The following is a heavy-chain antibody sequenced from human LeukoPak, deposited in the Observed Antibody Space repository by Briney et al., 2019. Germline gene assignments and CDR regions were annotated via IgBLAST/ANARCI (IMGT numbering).Heavy chain of an antibody. D-gene: IGHD6-19*01. Sequence: TGGSLRLSCAASGFTFSSYGMHWVRQAPGKGLEWVAVISYDGSNKYYADSVKGRFTISRDNSKNTLYLQMNSLRAEDTAVYYCALGQWLGETGPRAFDYWGQGTLVTVSS. J-gene: IGHJ4*02. V-gene: IGHV3-30*03. CDR3: ALGQWLGETGPRAFDY. CDR2: ISYDGSNK. CDR1: GFTFSSYG.